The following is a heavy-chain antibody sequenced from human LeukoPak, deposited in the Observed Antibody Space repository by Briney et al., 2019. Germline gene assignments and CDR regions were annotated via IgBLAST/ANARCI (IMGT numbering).Heavy chain of an antibody. Sequence: GGSLRLSCAASGFTFRSYSMNRVRQAPGKGLEWVSSISSSSNYIYYANSVKGRFTISRDNAKNSLCLQVNSLRAEDTAVYYCARGYCSSSTCYGYYYYGMDVWGQGTTVTVSS. CDR2: ISSSSNYI. CDR3: ARGYCSSSTCYGYYYYGMDV. CDR1: GFTFRSYS. V-gene: IGHV3-21*06. D-gene: IGHD2-2*01. J-gene: IGHJ6*02.